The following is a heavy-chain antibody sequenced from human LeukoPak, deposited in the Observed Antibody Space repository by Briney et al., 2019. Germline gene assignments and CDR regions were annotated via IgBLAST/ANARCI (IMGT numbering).Heavy chain of an antibody. V-gene: IGHV4-34*01. J-gene: IGHJ4*02. CDR1: GGSFSGYN. CDR3: ARGWLRFHYYFDY. D-gene: IGHD5-12*01. Sequence: SETLSLTCAVYGGSFSGYNWSWIRQPPGKGLEWIGEINHSGSTNYNPSLKSRVTISVDTSKNQFSLKLSSVTAADTAVYYCARGWLRFHYYFDYWGQGTLVTVSS. CDR2: INHSGST.